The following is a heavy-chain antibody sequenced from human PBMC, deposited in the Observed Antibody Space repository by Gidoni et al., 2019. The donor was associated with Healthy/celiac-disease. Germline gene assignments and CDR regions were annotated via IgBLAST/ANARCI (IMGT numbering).Heavy chain of an antibody. Sequence: EVQLLESGGGLVQPGGSLRLSCAASGFTFSSYAMSWVRQAPGRGLEWVAAISGSGGSTYYADSVKGRFTSSRDNSKNTLYLQMNSLRAEDTAVYYCAKGGRSTNYYYGMDVWGQGTTVTVSS. V-gene: IGHV3-23*01. CDR3: AKGGRSTNYYYGMDV. J-gene: IGHJ6*02. D-gene: IGHD5-12*01. CDR2: ISGSGGST. CDR1: GFTFSSYA.